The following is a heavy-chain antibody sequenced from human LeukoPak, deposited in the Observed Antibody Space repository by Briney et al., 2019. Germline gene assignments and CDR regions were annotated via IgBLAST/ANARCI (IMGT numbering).Heavy chain of an antibody. V-gene: IGHV4-4*09. CDR1: GGSISSYY. CDR2: IYTSGST. Sequence: PSETLSLTCTVSGGSISSYYWSWIRQPPGKGLEWIGYIYTSGSTNYNPSLKSRVTISVDTSKNQFSLKLSSVTAADTAVYYCARHSRYVGYVSYWGQGTLVTVSS. CDR3: ARHSRYVGYVSY. D-gene: IGHD5-12*01. J-gene: IGHJ4*02.